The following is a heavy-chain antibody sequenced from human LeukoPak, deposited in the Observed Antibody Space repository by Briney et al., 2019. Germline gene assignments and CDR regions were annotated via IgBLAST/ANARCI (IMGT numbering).Heavy chain of an antibody. Sequence: ASVNVSCTASGYTFTGYYMHWVRQAPGQGLEWMGWINPNSGGTNYAQKFQGRVTMTRDTSISTAYMELSRLRSDDTAVYYCARGTGIAEPFDYWGQGTLVTVSS. CDR1: GYTFTGYY. V-gene: IGHV1-2*02. J-gene: IGHJ4*02. CDR3: ARGTGIAEPFDY. D-gene: IGHD6-13*01. CDR2: INPNSGGT.